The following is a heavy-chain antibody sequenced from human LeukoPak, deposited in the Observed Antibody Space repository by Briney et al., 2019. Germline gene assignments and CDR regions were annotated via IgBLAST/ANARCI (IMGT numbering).Heavy chain of an antibody. CDR3: ARDRGRYSSSWSYFDY. CDR2: IYTSGST. CDR1: GGSISSYY. V-gene: IGHV4-4*07. D-gene: IGHD6-13*01. Sequence: SETLSLTCTVSGGSISSYYWSWIRHPAGKGLEWIGRIYTSGSTNYNPSLKSRVTMSVDTSKNQFSLKLSSVTAADTAVYYCARDRGRYSSSWSYFDYWGQGTLVTVSS. J-gene: IGHJ4*02.